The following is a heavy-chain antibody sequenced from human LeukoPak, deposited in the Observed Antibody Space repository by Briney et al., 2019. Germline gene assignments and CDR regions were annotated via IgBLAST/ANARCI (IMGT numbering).Heavy chain of an antibody. D-gene: IGHD3-10*01. CDR3: ARENTMVRGVIIIALFDY. J-gene: IGHJ4*02. Sequence: ASVKVSCKASGYTFTSYDINWVRQATGQGLEWMGWMNPNSGNTGYAQKFQGRVTITRNTSISTAYMELSSLRSEDTAVYYCARENTMVRGVIIIALFDYWGQGTLVTVSS. V-gene: IGHV1-8*03. CDR1: GYTFTSYD. CDR2: MNPNSGNT.